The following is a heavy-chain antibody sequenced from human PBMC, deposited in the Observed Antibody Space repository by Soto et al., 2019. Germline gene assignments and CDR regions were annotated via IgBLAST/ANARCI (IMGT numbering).Heavy chain of an antibody. D-gene: IGHD2-2*01. J-gene: IGHJ4*02. CDR2: IYYSGST. CDR1: GGSISSSSYY. CDR3: ARHSCSSTSCYPDY. V-gene: IGHV4-39*01. Sequence: QLQLQESGPGLVKPSETLSLTCTVSGGSISSSSYYWGWIRQPPGKVLEWIGSIYYSGSTYYNPSLTSRVTISVDTSKNQFSLKLSSVTAADTAVYYCARHSCSSTSCYPDYWGQGTLVTVSS.